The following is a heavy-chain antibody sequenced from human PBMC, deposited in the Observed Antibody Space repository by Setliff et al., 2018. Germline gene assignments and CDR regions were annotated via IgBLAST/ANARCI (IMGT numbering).Heavy chain of an antibody. V-gene: IGHV3-23*01. CDR3: TRDFWPESSGFAFGQ. CDR1: GFNFGNYA. CDR2: ISGSGGFI. Sequence: GGSLRLSCAASGFNFGNYAMTWVRQAPGKGLHWVSSISGSGGFIYAADTAKGRFTISRDNSKNTVFLQMNSLRVEDTGIYYCTRDFWPESSGFAFGQWGQGTLVTVSS. J-gene: IGHJ4*02. D-gene: IGHD3-22*01.